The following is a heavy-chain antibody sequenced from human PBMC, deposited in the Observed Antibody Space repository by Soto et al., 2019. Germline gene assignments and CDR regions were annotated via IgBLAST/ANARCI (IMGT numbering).Heavy chain of an antibody. Sequence: SETLSLTCTVSGGSISSGDYYWSWIRQHPGKGLEWIGTIYFSGTTYYNPSLKSRVTISVDTSKSQFSLKLSSVTAADTAVYFCARRDRSGFSYWLDTWGQGTLVTVSS. V-gene: IGHV4-31*03. D-gene: IGHD3-22*01. J-gene: IGHJ5*02. CDR1: GGSISSGDYY. CDR3: ARRDRSGFSYWLDT. CDR2: IYFSGTT.